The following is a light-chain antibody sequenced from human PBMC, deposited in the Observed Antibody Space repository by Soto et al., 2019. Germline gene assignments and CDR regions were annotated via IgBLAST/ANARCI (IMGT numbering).Light chain of an antibody. CDR2: GAS. CDR1: QSISSCF. CDR3: QQYDNSPIT. Sequence: EIALTPSAGPPSLSPGDIASLSCGASQSISSCFLAWYQQKPGQAPRLLIYGASSRATGIPDRFSGTGSETDFTLTISRLEPEDFGVYYCQQYDNSPITFGQGTRLEIK. J-gene: IGKJ5*01. V-gene: IGKV3-20*01.